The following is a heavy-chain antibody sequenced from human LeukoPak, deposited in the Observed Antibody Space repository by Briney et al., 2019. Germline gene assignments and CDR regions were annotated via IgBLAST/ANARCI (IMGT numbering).Heavy chain of an antibody. D-gene: IGHD5-18*01. CDR1: GGSISSSSYY. J-gene: IGHJ4*02. CDR2: VYYSGTT. CDR3: AREDRYSYGLDY. V-gene: IGHV4-39*02. Sequence: PETLSLTCIVSGGSISSSSYYWGWIRQPPGKGLEWIGSVYYSGTTYYNPSLKSRVTISVDTSKNQFSLKLSSVTAAETAVYYCAREDRYSYGLDYWGQGTLVTVSS.